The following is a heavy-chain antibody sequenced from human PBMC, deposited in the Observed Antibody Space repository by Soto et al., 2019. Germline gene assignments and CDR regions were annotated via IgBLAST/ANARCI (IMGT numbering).Heavy chain of an antibody. CDR1: GFNFNIYA. D-gene: IGHD1-1*01. CDR2: ISPGGDST. CDR3: AKAHGNPYSYFCVDV. J-gene: IGHJ6*03. Sequence: EVQLLESGGGLVQPGGSLRLSCAASGFNFNIYAMTWVRQAPGKGLEWVSTISPGGDSTYFADSVKGRVTISRDNSKNKLSLQMNNLRAEDTVTYFCAKAHGNPYSYFCVDVWGTGTTVTVSS. V-gene: IGHV3-23*01.